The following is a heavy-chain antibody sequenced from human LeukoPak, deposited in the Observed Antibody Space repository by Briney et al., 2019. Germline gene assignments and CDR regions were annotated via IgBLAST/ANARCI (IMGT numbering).Heavy chain of an antibody. D-gene: IGHD3-22*01. CDR2: IAADGRST. J-gene: IGHJ4*02. CDR1: GFTFTSYA. V-gene: IGHV3-23*01. Sequence: GGSPRLSCVASGFTFTSYAMSWVRQAPVKGLEWVSAIAADGRSTYHADSVKGRFTISRDISKNTLYLQMSSLRVEDTAVYYCAKVAGSSGYFPDFWGQGTLVTVSS. CDR3: AKVAGSSGYFPDF.